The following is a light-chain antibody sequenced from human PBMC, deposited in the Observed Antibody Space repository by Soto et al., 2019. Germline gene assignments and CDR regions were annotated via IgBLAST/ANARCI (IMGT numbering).Light chain of an antibody. CDR3: QQYNDWPRGT. Sequence: EIVMTQSPATLSVSPGDGATLACGASQSVSSNLAWYQQKPGQAPRLLIYGASTRAAGIPARFSGSGSGTEFTPTISSLQSEDFAVYYCQQYNDWPRGTFGQGTKVEIK. CDR2: GAS. V-gene: IGKV3-15*01. CDR1: QSVSSN. J-gene: IGKJ1*01.